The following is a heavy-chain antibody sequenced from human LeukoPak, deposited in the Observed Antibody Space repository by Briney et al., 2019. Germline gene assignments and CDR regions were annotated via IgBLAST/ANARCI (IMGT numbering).Heavy chain of an antibody. CDR1: GFTFSDYY. CDR2: ISSSGSTI. Sequence: PGGSLRLSCAASGFTFSDYYMSWIRQAPGKGLEWVSYISSSGSTIYYADSVKGRFTISRDNAKNSLYLQMNSLRAEDPAVYYCATGGAIHGYSSGRPFDYWAQGPLVTVSS. D-gene: IGHD6-19*01. CDR3: ATGGAIHGYSSGRPFDY. V-gene: IGHV3-11*04. J-gene: IGHJ4*02.